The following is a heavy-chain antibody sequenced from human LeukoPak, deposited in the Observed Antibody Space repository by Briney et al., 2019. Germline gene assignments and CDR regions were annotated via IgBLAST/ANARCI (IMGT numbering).Heavy chain of an antibody. CDR3: ASNSGLRVVYAFDI. CDR1: GGSISSYY. V-gene: IGHV4-59*01. CDR2: IYYSGST. Sequence: SETLSLTCTVSGGSISSYYWSWIRQPPGKGLEWIGYIYYSGSTNYNPSLKSRVTISVDTSKNQFSLKLSSVTAADTAVYYCASNSGLRVVYAFDIWGPGTMVTVSS. D-gene: IGHD2-15*01. J-gene: IGHJ3*02.